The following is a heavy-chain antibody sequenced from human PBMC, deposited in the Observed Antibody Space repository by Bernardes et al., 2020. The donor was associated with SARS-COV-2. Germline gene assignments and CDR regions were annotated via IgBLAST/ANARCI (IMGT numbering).Heavy chain of an antibody. J-gene: IGHJ4*02. Sequence: ASVQVSCKASGYTFTGYYMHWVRQAPGQGLEWMGWINPNSGGTNYAQKFQGRVTMTRDTSISTAYMELSRLRSDDTAVYYCALGTRGYSGYDYDDWGQGTLVTVSS. D-gene: IGHD5-12*01. V-gene: IGHV1-2*02. CDR1: GYTFTGYY. CDR3: ALGTRGYSGYDYDD. CDR2: INPNSGGT.